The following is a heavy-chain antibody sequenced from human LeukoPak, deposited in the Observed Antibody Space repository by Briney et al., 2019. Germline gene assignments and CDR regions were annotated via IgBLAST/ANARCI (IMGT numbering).Heavy chain of an antibody. Sequence: SERRALAGRVSGGARARLSVAWVRQSPRKSLEWIGYVFYSGVTDYNPSLKSRVTISIETSKLQFSLRLTSVTVADTTVYYCTREAHRNNWYFDIWGRGTLVTVSS. J-gene: IGHJ2*01. D-gene: IGHD2-21*01. CDR1: GGARARLS. CDR2: VFYSGVT. V-gene: IGHV4-59*11. CDR3: TREAHRNNWYFDI.